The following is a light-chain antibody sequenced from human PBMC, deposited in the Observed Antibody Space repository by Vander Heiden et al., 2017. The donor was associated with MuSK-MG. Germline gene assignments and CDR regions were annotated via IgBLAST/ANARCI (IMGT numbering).Light chain of an antibody. J-gene: IGKJ1*01. Sequence: EIVMTQSPATLSVSPGERATLPCRASRSVSSNLAWYQQKPGQAPRLLIYGASTRATGIPASFSGSGSGTEFTLTISSLQSEDFAVDYCQQYNNWPQTFGQGTKVEIK. CDR1: RSVSSN. CDR3: QQYNNWPQT. CDR2: GAS. V-gene: IGKV3-15*01.